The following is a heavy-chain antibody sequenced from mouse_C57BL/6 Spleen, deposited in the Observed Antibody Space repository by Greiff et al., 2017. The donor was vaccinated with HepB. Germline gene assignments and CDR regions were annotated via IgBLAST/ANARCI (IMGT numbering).Heavy chain of an antibody. CDR3: ARDLVMGGYYVNAMDY. V-gene: IGHV5-4*01. CDR2: ISDGGSYT. D-gene: IGHD2-3*01. J-gene: IGHJ4*01. Sequence: DVQLVESGGGLVKPGGSLKLSCAASGFTFSSYAMSWVRQTPEKRLEWVATISDGGSYTYYPDNVKGRFTISRDNAKNNLYLQMSHLKSEDTAMYYCARDLVMGGYYVNAMDYWGQGTSVTVSS. CDR1: GFTFSSYA.